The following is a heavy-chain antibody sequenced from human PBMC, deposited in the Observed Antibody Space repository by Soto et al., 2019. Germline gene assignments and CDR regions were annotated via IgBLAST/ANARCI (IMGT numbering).Heavy chain of an antibody. V-gene: IGHV4-34*01. CDR1: GGSFIGYY. Sequence: SETLSLTCAVYGGSFIGYYWIFIRHPPFKGLEWIVEINHSGSTNYNPSLKSRVTISVDTSKNQFSLKLSSVTAADTAVYYCARTVRGVNYYYYGMDVWGQGTTVTVSS. D-gene: IGHD3-10*01. CDR2: INHSGST. CDR3: ARTVRGVNYYYYGMDV. J-gene: IGHJ6*02.